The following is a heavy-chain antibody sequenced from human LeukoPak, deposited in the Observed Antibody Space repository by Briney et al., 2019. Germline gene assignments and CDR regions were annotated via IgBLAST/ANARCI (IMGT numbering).Heavy chain of an antibody. CDR2: IYYSGST. D-gene: IGHD6-13*01. Sequence: SETLSLTCTVSGGSTSSYYWSWIRQPPGKGLEWIGYIYYSGSTNYNPSLKSRVTISEDTSKKKFSLKVSSVTAADTAVYYCARLGEVSSSWDQYGMDVWGQGTTVTVSS. V-gene: IGHV4-59*08. CDR1: GGSTSSYY. CDR3: ARLGEVSSSWDQYGMDV. J-gene: IGHJ6*02.